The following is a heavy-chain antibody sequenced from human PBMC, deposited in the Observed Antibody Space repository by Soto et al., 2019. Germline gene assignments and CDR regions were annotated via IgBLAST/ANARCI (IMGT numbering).Heavy chain of an antibody. CDR3: ARGGGLTGYYKHVSWFDP. Sequence: GGSLRLSCAASGFTFSSYEMNWVRQAPGKGLEWVSYISSSGSTMYYADSVKGRFTISRDNAKNSLYLQMNSLRAEDTAVYYCARGGGLTGYYKHVSWFDPWGQGTLVTV. V-gene: IGHV3-48*03. J-gene: IGHJ5*02. CDR2: ISSSGSTM. CDR1: GFTFSSYE. D-gene: IGHD3-9*01.